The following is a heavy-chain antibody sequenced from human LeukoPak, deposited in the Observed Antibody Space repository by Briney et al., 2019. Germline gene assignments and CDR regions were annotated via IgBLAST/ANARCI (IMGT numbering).Heavy chain of an antibody. CDR2: IKDDGRQT. CDR1: GFIFSRYW. D-gene: IGHD6-19*01. CDR3: TRDWSSGWDY. V-gene: IGHV3-7*01. J-gene: IGHJ4*02. Sequence: GGSLRLSCAASGFIFSRYWMTWVRQAPGKGLEWVANIKDDGRQTYYVDSVKGRFTISRDNAKNSLYLQVNSLRAEDTAVYYCTRDWSSGWDYWGQGTLVTVSS.